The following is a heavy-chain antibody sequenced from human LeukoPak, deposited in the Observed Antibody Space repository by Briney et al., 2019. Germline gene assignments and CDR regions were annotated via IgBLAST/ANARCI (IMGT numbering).Heavy chain of an antibody. CDR1: GGSFSGYY. J-gene: IGHJ4*02. Sequence: SETLSLTCAVYGGSFSGYYWSWIRQPPGKGLEWIGEINHSGSTNYNPSLKSRVTISVDTSKNQFSLKLSSVTAADTAVYYCARGLGGYCSGGSRYSSRVIDYWGQGTLVTVSS. CDR2: INHSGST. V-gene: IGHV4-34*01. D-gene: IGHD2-15*01. CDR3: ARGLGGYCSGGSRYSSRVIDY.